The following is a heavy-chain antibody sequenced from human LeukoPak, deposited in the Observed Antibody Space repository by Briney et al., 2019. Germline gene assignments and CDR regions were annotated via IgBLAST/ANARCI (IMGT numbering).Heavy chain of an antibody. J-gene: IGHJ5*02. D-gene: IGHD2-2*01. CDR1: GDSISSYY. CDR2: IYYSGST. V-gene: IGHV4-59*01. Sequence: SETLSLTCTVSGDSISSYYWSWIRQPPGKGLEWIGYIYYSGSTNYNPSLKSRVTISVDTSKNQFSLKLSSVTAADTAVYYCARELGYCSSTSCSNWFDPWGQGTLVTVSS. CDR3: ARELGYCSSTSCSNWFDP.